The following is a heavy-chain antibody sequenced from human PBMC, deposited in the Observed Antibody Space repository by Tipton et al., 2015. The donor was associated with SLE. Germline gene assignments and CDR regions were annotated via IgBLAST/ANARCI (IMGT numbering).Heavy chain of an antibody. CDR1: GGSFSGYY. D-gene: IGHD1-1*01. Sequence: LSLTCAVYGGSFSGYYWSWIRQPPGKGLEWIGEINHSGSTDYNPSLKSRVTISVVTSKNQFSLKLSSVTAADTAVYYCARWSRNWNEGAFDIWGQGTMVTVSS. CDR2: INHSGST. J-gene: IGHJ3*02. CDR3: ARWSRNWNEGAFDI. V-gene: IGHV4-34*01.